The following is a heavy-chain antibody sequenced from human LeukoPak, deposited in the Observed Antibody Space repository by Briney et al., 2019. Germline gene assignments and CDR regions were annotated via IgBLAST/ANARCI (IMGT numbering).Heavy chain of an antibody. Sequence: SQTLSLTCAVSGGSISSGGYSWSWIRQPPGKGLEWIGYIYHSGSTYYNPSLKSRVTISVDRSKNQFSLKLSSVTAADTAVYYRARSRQDLYFDYWGQGTLVTVSS. CDR3: ARSRQDLYFDY. V-gene: IGHV4-30-2*01. J-gene: IGHJ4*02. CDR1: GGSISSGGYS. D-gene: IGHD2-15*01. CDR2: IYHSGST.